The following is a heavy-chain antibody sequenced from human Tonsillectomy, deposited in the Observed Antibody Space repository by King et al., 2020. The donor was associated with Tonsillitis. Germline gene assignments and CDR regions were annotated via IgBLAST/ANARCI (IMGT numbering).Heavy chain of an antibody. CDR1: GYTFSNYS. D-gene: IGHD6-13*01. J-gene: IGHJ4*02. V-gene: IGHV1-3*01. CDR3: ARDEGSSWTSDY. Sequence: QLVQSGDEVKKPGASVKVSCKPSGYTFSNYSMHWVRHAPGQRLEWMGLISPGNGNTETSQQFQGRVIITTDTSASTFFMELSSLRSEDTAMYYCARDEGSSWTSDYWGQGTLVSVSP. CDR2: ISPGNGNT.